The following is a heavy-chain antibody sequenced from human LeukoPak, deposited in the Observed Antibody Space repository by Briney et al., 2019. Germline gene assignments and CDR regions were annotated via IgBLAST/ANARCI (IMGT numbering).Heavy chain of an antibody. J-gene: IGHJ4*02. CDR2: IYYSGGT. D-gene: IGHD1-26*01. CDR1: GGSISSSSFY. V-gene: IGHV4-39*01. Sequence: SEPLSLTCTVSGGSISSSSFYWGWIPEPPGKGLEWIGSIYYSGGTYYNPSLKSRVSISVDTSKNQFSLKLSSATAASTAVYYCARPRWELLGGGFDYWGQGTLVTVSS. CDR3: ARPRWELLGGGFDY.